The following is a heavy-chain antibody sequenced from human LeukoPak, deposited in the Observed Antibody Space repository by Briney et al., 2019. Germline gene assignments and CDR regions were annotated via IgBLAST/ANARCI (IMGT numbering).Heavy chain of an antibody. D-gene: IGHD6-19*01. CDR2: IQYDGSTK. Sequence: PGGSLRLSCAASGFTFSSYDMHWVRQAPGKGLEWVAFIQYDGSTKYYADSLKGRFTISRDNAKNSLFLQMNSLRGEDTAVYYCARGGWYVEYWGQGTLVTVSS. CDR3: ARGGWYVEY. J-gene: IGHJ4*02. CDR1: GFTFSSYD. V-gene: IGHV3-30*02.